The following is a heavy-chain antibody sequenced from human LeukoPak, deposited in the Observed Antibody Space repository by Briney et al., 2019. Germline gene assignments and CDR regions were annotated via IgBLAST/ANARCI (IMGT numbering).Heavy chain of an antibody. CDR3: ARVQKASYYYDSSGYDAFDI. J-gene: IGHJ3*02. CDR2: IYYSGST. CDR1: GGSVSSEY. D-gene: IGHD3-22*01. Sequence: SETLSLTCTVSGGSVSSEYWSWIRQPPGKGLEWIGYIYYSGSTNYNPSLKSRVTIPVDTSKNQFSLKLGSVTAADTAVYYCARVQKASYYYDSSGYDAFDIWGQGTMVTVSS. V-gene: IGHV4-59*02.